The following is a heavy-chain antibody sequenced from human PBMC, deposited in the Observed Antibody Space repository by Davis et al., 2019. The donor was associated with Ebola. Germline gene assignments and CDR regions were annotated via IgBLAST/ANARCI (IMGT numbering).Heavy chain of an antibody. V-gene: IGHV3-7*01. CDR3: ARDPTAPYDDFWSGYYLTGMDV. CDR2: IKQDGSEK. CDR1: GFTFSNYW. D-gene: IGHD3-3*01. J-gene: IGHJ6*02. Sequence: PGGSLRLSCAASGFTFSNYWMTWVRQAPGKGLEWVANIKQDGSEKYYVDSVKGRFTISRDNAKNTLYLQMNSLRAEDTAVYYCARDPTAPYDDFWSGYYLTGMDVWGQGTTVTVSS.